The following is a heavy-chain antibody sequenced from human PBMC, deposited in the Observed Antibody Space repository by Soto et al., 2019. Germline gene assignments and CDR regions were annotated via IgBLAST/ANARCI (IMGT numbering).Heavy chain of an antibody. CDR3: ARASSSSSAADY. J-gene: IGHJ4*02. CDR1: GESISSGGYY. Sequence: QVQLQESAPGLVKASQTLSLICSVSGESISSGGYYWSWIRHHPGKGLEWIGYIYDSESAYYNPSLKSRVTISMDTSKNHFAMKLSSVTAADTAVYYCARASSSSSAADYWGQGTLITVCS. CDR2: IYDSESA. V-gene: IGHV4-31*03. D-gene: IGHD6-6*01.